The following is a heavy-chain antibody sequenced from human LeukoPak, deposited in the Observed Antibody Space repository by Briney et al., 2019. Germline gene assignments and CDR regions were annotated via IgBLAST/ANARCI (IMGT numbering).Heavy chain of an antibody. D-gene: IGHD2-21*01. J-gene: IGHJ2*01. CDR2: IIPIFGTA. V-gene: IGHV1-69*06. CDR3: ARSIDRLVWYFDL. Sequence: KISCKGSGYSFTSYWIGWVRQMPGKGLEWMGGIIPIFGTANYAQKFQGRVTITADKSTSTAYMELSSLRSEDTAVYYCARSIDRLVWYFDLWGRGTLVTVSS. CDR1: GYSFTSYW.